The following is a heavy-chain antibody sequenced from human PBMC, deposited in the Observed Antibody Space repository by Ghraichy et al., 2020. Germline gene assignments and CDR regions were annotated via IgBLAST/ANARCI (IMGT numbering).Heavy chain of an antibody. V-gene: IGHV4-59*01. CDR2: IYYSGST. CDR3: ASHGSYYADAFDI. Sequence: SETLSLTCTVSGGSISSYYWSWIRQPPGKGLEWIGYIYYSGSTNYNPSLKSRVTISVDTSKNQFSLKLSSVTAADTAVYYCASHGSYYADAFDIWGQGTMVTVSS. J-gene: IGHJ3*02. CDR1: GGSISSYY. D-gene: IGHD1-26*01.